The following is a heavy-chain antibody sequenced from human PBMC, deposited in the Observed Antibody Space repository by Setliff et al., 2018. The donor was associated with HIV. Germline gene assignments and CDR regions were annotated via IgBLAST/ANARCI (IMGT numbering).Heavy chain of an antibody. CDR1: GFSFNNYW. Sequence: GGSLRLSCVASGFSFNNYWMCWVRQAPGQGLEWVANIDREGSETNYVDSVKGRFTISRDNARSSMYLQMNSLRAEDTAIYYCAAVPWGHSSLIIDHWGQGTPVTVSS. CDR2: IDREGSET. V-gene: IGHV3-7*01. J-gene: IGHJ4*02. CDR3: AAVPWGHSSLIIDH. D-gene: IGHD3-16*01.